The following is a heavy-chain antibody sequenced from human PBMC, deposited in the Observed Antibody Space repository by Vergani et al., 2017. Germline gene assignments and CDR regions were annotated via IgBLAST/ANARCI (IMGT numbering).Heavy chain of an antibody. CDR3: AKAESSSWANYYYYYGMDV. V-gene: IGHV3-23*01. CDR2: ISGSGGST. Sequence: EVQLLESGGGLVQPGGSLRLSCAASGFTFSSYAMSWVRQAPGKGLEWVSAISGSGGSTYYADSVKGRFTISRDNSKNTLDLQMNSLRAEDTAVYYCAKAESSSWANYYYYYGMDVWGQGTTVTVSS. J-gene: IGHJ6*02. CDR1: GFTFSSYA. D-gene: IGHD6-13*01.